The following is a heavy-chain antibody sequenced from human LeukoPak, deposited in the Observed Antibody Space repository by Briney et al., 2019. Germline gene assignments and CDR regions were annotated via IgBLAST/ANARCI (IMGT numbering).Heavy chain of an antibody. CDR1: GGSISSYY. V-gene: IGHV4-59*12. CDR3: ARVFAYYYDSSGYYNWFDP. D-gene: IGHD3-22*01. Sequence: SETLSLTCTVSGGSISSYYWSWIRQPPGKGLEWIGYIHYSGSTHYNPSLKSRVTISVDTSKNQFSLKLSSVTAADTAVYYCARVFAYYYDSSGYYNWFDPWGQGTLVTVSS. J-gene: IGHJ5*02. CDR2: IHYSGST.